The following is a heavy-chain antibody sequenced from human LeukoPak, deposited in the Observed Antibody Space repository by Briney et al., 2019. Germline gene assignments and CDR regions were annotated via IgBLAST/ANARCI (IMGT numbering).Heavy chain of an antibody. D-gene: IGHD3-22*01. CDR1: GYTFTGYY. CDR3: ARALSSSGYYHPFDY. V-gene: IGHV1-2*02. Sequence: ASVKVSCKASGYTFTGYYMHWVRQAPGQGLEWMGWINPNSGGTNYAQKFQGRVTMTRDTSISTAYMELSRLRSDDTAVYYCARALSSSGYYHPFDYWGQGTLVTVSS. J-gene: IGHJ4*02. CDR2: INPNSGGT.